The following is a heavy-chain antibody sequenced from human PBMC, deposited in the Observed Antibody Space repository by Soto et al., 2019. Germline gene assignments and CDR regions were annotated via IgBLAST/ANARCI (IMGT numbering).Heavy chain of an antibody. V-gene: IGHV3-23*01. D-gene: IGHD4-17*01. J-gene: IGHJ4*02. Sequence: EVQLLESGGGLVQPGGSLRLSCAASGFTFSSYAMSWIRQAPGKGLEWVSAISGSGGSTYYADSVKGRFTISRDNSKNTLYPEMNSLRAEDTAVYYCASGTHYGDATADYWGQGTLVTVSS. CDR1: GFTFSSYA. CDR3: ASGTHYGDATADY. CDR2: ISGSGGST.